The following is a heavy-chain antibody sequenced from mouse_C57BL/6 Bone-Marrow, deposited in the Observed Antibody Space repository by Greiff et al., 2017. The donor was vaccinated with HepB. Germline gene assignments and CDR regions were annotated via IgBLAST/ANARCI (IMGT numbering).Heavy chain of an antibody. J-gene: IGHJ4*01. V-gene: IGHV2-6-1*01. D-gene: IGHD2-5*01. Sequence: VKLMESGPGLVAPSQSLSITCTVSGFSLTSYGVHWVRQPPGKGLEWLVVIWSDGSTTYNSALKSRLSISKDNSKSQVFLKMNSLQTDDTAMYYCARHNYSTGAMDYWGQGTSVTVSS. CDR3: ARHNYSTGAMDY. CDR2: IWSDGST. CDR1: GFSLTSYG.